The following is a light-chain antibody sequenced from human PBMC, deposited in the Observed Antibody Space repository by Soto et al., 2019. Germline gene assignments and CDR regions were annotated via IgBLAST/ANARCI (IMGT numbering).Light chain of an antibody. CDR2: DNN. CDR1: SPNIGNNY. J-gene: IGLJ2*01. V-gene: IGLV1-51*01. Sequence: QSVLTQPPSVSAAPGQKVTISCSGSSPNIGNNYVSWSQQLPGTAPKLLIYDNNKRPSGIPDRFSGSKSGTSATLDITGLQTEDEADYYCGTWDSSLSSVVFGGGTKLTVL. CDR3: GTWDSSLSSVV.